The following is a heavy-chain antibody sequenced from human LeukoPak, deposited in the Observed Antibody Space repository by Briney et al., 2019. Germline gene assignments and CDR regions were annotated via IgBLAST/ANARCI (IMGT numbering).Heavy chain of an antibody. CDR1: GFTFSSYG. CDR3: ARRGQSTAWSFDY. D-gene: IGHD2-8*02. J-gene: IGHJ4*02. V-gene: IGHV3-33*01. CDR2: IWYDGSNK. Sequence: PGGSLRLSCAASGFTFSSYGMHWVRQAPGKGLEWVAVIWYDGSNKYYADSVKGRFTISRDNSKNTLYLQMNSLRAEDTAVYYCARRGQSTAWSFDYWGQGTLVTVSS.